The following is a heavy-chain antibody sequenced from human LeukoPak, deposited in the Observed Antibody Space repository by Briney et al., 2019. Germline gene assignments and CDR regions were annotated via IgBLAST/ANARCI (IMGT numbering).Heavy chain of an antibody. CDR2: IYYSGST. V-gene: IGHV4-59*01. Sequence: SETLSLTCTVSGDSISSYYWSWIRQPPGKGLEWIGYIYYSGSTNYNPSLKSRVTISVDTSKNQFSLKLSSVTAADTAVYYCATSRFLEWLSPRSDAFDIWGQGTMVTVSS. D-gene: IGHD3-3*01. CDR3: ATSRFLEWLSPRSDAFDI. CDR1: GDSISSYY. J-gene: IGHJ3*02.